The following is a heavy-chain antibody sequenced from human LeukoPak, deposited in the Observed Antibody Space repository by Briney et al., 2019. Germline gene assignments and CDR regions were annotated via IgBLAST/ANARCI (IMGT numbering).Heavy chain of an antibody. V-gene: IGHV1-24*01. D-gene: IGHD1-26*01. CDR2: FDPEDGEI. CDR3: LGATTPDYYHYYGMDV. J-gene: IGHJ6*02. CDR1: GYTLTEFS. Sequence: ASVKVSCKISGYTLTEFSVHWVRQAPGKGLEWMGSFDPEDGEIIYVQKFQGRVTLTEDTSTDTAYMEPSSLRSEDTAVYYCLGATTPDYYHYYGMDVWGQGTTVTVSS.